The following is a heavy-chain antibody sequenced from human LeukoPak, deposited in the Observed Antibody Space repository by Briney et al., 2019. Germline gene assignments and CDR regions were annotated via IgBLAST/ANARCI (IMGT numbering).Heavy chain of an antibody. CDR2: IYYSGST. Sequence: SETLSLTCTVSGGSVSSGSYYWGWIRQPPGKGLEWIGYIYYSGSTNYNPSLKSRVTISVDTSKNQFSLKLSSVTAADTAVYYCARVANLFDAFDIWGQGTMVTVSS. D-gene: IGHD1-1*01. CDR1: GGSVSSGSYY. J-gene: IGHJ3*02. V-gene: IGHV4-61*01. CDR3: ARVANLFDAFDI.